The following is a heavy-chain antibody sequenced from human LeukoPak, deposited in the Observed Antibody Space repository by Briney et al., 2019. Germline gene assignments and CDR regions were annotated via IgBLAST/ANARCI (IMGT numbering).Heavy chain of an antibody. Sequence: GGSLRLSCAASGFNFSSYAMHWVRQAPGQGLEWVSSISSSSSYIYYADSVKGRFTISRDNAKNSLYLQMNSLRAEDTAVYYCARGRNDHRFDYWGQGTLVTVSS. J-gene: IGHJ4*02. CDR1: GFNFSSYA. CDR2: ISSSSSYI. CDR3: ARGRNDHRFDY. D-gene: IGHD1-14*01. V-gene: IGHV3-21*01.